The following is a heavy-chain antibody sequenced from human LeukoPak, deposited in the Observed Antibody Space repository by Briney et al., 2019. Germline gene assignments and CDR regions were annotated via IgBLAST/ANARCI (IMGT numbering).Heavy chain of an antibody. J-gene: IGHJ4*02. CDR2: IYYSGST. V-gene: IGHV4-39*01. Sequence: SETLSLTCTVSGGSISSSSYYWGWIRQPPGKGLEWIGSIYYSGSTYYNPSLKSRVTISVDTSKNQSSLKLSSVTAADTAVYYCARLEKYQLLLGYYFDYWGQGTLVTVSS. CDR1: GGSISSSSYY. D-gene: IGHD2-2*01. CDR3: ARLEKYQLLLGYYFDY.